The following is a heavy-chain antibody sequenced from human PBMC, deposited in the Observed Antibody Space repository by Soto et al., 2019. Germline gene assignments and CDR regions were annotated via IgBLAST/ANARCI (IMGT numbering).Heavy chain of an antibody. J-gene: IGHJ4*02. CDR2: IDHGGNT. V-gene: IGHV4-34*01. CDR3: ASARWDF. Sequence: SETLSLTCAVSGGSFNANYWSWVRQPPGKGLDWIGEIDHGGNTNYNPSLKSRVTISVDTSKNQFSLKLTSVTAADTAVYYCASARWDFWGQGTLVTVSS. CDR1: GGSFNANY.